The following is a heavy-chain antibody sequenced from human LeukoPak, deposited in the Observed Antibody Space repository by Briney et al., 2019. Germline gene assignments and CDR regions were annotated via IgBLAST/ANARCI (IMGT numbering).Heavy chain of an antibody. V-gene: IGHV4-61*02. CDR3: ARAPLCYYANDFDY. CDR2: IYTSGST. D-gene: IGHD3-10*01. J-gene: IGHJ4*02. CDR1: DGSISSGSYY. Sequence: SETLSLTCTVSDGSISSGSYYWNWIRQPAGKGLEWIGRIYTSGSTNYNPSLKSRVTISVDTSKNQFSLKLSSVTAADTAVYYCARAPLCYYANDFDYWGQGTLVTVSS.